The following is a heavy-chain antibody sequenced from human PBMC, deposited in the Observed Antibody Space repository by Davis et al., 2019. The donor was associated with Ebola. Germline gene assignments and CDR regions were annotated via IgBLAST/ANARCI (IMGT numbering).Heavy chain of an antibody. CDR3: ARGGPADPHYF. CDR2: ISYDGSNK. Sequence: GESLKISCAASGFTFSSYAMHWVRQAPGKGLEWVAVISYDGSNKYYADSVKGRFTISRDNSKNTLYLQMNSLRAEDTAVYYCARGGPADPHYFWGQGTLVTVTS. V-gene: IGHV3-30*04. CDR1: GFTFSSYA. J-gene: IGHJ4*02.